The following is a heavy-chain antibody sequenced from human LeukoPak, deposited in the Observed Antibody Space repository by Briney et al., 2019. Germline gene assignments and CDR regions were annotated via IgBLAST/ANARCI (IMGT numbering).Heavy chain of an antibody. CDR2: IYYSGST. CDR1: GGSISSYY. Sequence: PSETLSLTCTVSGGSISSYYWSWLRQPPGKGLEWIGYIYYSGSTNYNPSLKSRVTISVDTSKNQSSLKLSSVTAADTAVYYCARVGIAALHDAFDIWGQGTMVTVSS. J-gene: IGHJ3*02. CDR3: ARVGIAALHDAFDI. D-gene: IGHD6-6*01. V-gene: IGHV4-59*01.